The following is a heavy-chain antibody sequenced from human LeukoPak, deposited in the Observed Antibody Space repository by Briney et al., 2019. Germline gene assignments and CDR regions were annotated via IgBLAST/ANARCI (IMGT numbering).Heavy chain of an antibody. D-gene: IGHD1-1*01. Sequence: ASVKVSCKASGYTFTNYAMNWVRQAPGQGLEWMGWIHPSTGNPTYAQGFTGRFVFSLDTSVSTTYLQISSLKAEDTAVYYCASGKAQPLDVWGQGTLVTVSS. V-gene: IGHV7-4-1*02. J-gene: IGHJ4*02. CDR3: ASGKAQPLDV. CDR2: IHPSTGNP. CDR1: GYTFTNYA.